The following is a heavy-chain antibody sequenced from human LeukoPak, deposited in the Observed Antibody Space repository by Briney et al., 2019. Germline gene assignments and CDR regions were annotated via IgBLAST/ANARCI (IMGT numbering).Heavy chain of an antibody. CDR1: GFTFSDYY. V-gene: IGHV3-11*03. CDR2: ISGDTTYR. CDR3: ARPYGSGSYYNANY. Sequence: GGSLRLSCAASGFTFSDYYMSWIRQAPGRGLEWVAYISGDTTYRSYADSVKGRFTISRDNAKNSLYLQMNSLRAEDTAVYYCARPYGSGSYYNANYWSQGTLVTVSS. D-gene: IGHD3-10*01. J-gene: IGHJ4*02.